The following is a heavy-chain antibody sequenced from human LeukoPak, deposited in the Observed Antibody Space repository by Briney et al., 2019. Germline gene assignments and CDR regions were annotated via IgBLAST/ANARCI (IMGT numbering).Heavy chain of an antibody. Sequence: SETLSLTCTVSGGSIGSGVYYWSWIRHHPGKSLEWIGYISYSGRPLYNPSLKSRVTISIGTSENQFSLNLCSVTAADTAVYYCARGGPAVVITASNWFDPWGQGTLGTVSS. V-gene: IGHV4-31*03. CDR2: ISYSGRP. D-gene: IGHD3-22*01. J-gene: IGHJ5*02. CDR1: GGSIGSGVYY. CDR3: ARGGPAVVITASNWFDP.